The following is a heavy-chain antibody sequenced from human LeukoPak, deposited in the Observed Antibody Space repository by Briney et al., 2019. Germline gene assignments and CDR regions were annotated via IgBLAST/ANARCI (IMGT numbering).Heavy chain of an antibody. CDR1: GYTFTSYA. CDR2: INTNTGNP. J-gene: IGHJ4*02. V-gene: IGHV7-4-1*02. Sequence: EASVKVSCKASGYTFTSYAMNWVRQAPGQGLEWMGWINTNTGNPTYAQGFTGRFVFSLDTSVSTAYLQISSLKAEDTAVYYCARTLRFLEWDYPDYWGQGTLVTVSS. D-gene: IGHD3-3*01. CDR3: ARTLRFLEWDYPDY.